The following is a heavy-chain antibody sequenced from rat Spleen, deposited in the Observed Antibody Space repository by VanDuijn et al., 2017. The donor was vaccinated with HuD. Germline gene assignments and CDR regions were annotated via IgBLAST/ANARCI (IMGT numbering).Heavy chain of an antibody. CDR1: GFTFNNYW. D-gene: IGHD1-1*01. Sequence: EVQLVESGGGLVQPGRSLKLSCVASGFTFNNYWMTWIRQAPGKGLEWVASITNTGDNTYYPDSVKGRFTISRDSAKSTLYLQMDSLRSEDTATYYCARQHYSAPFDYWGQGIMVTVSS. J-gene: IGHJ2*01. CDR3: ARQHYSAPFDY. V-gene: IGHV5-31*01. CDR2: ITNTGDNT.